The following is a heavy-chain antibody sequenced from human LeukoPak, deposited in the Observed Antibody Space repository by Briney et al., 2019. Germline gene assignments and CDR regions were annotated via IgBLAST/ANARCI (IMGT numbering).Heavy chain of an antibody. D-gene: IGHD5-18*01. J-gene: IGHJ4*02. CDR1: GFTFSSYA. CDR2: ISGSGGST. V-gene: IGHV3-23*01. CDR3: AKDLMPLVVAARGYSYGSDY. Sequence: PGGSLRLSCAASGFTFSSYAMSWVRQAPGKGLEWVSAISGSGGSTYYADSVKGRFTISRDNSKNTLYPQMNSLRAEDTAVYYCAKDLMPLVVAARGYSYGSDYWGQGTLVTVSS.